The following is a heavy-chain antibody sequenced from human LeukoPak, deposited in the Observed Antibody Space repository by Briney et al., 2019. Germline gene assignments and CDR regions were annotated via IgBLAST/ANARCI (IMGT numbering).Heavy chain of an antibody. CDR3: AAYYYDSSGYL. D-gene: IGHD3-22*01. Sequence: PSETLSLTCTVSGGSISSSNYYWGRIRQPPGKGLEWFGSIYSSGSTCYNPSLKSRVTISVDTSKNQFSLKLSSVTAADTAVYYCAAYYYDSSGYLWGQGTLVTVSS. CDR1: GGSISSSNYY. J-gene: IGHJ4*02. V-gene: IGHV4-39*01. CDR2: IYSSGST.